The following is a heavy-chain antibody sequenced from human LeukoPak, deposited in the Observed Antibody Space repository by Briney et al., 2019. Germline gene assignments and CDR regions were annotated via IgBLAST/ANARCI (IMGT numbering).Heavy chain of an antibody. CDR1: GGTLSSYL. D-gene: IGHD3-3*01. V-gene: IGHV4-4*07. CDR3: ARVDFWSGSDY. J-gene: IGHJ4*02. Sequence: PSETLSLTCIVSGGTLSSYLWSWLRQPAGKGLDGIGRIYTSGSTNYNPSLKSRVTMSVDTSKNQFSLKLSSVTAADTAVYYCARVDFWSGSDYWGQGTLVTVSS. CDR2: IYTSGST.